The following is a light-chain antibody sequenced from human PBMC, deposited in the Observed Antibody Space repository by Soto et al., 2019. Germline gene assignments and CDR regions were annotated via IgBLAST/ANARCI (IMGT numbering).Light chain of an antibody. V-gene: IGKV1-5*03. Sequence: DIPMTQSPSSLSASVGDRVTITCRASQSISSWLAWYQQKQGKAPKLLIYKASSLESGVPSRFSGSASGTEFTLIISSLQPDDFATYFCHQYNSYPYTFGQGTKLEIK. J-gene: IGKJ2*01. CDR2: KAS. CDR1: QSISSW. CDR3: HQYNSYPYT.